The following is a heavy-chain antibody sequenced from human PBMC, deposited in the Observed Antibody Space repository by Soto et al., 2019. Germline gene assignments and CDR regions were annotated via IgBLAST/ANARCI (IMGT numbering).Heavy chain of an antibody. CDR2: INHSGST. D-gene: IGHD3-9*01. Sequence: SETLSLTCAVYGRSFSGYYWSWIRQPPGKGLEWIGEINHSGSTNYNPSLKSRVTISVDTSKNQFSLKLSSVTAADTAVYYCARRYRYFDWYKENWFDPWGQGTLVTVSS. CDR3: ARRYRYFDWYKENWFDP. V-gene: IGHV4-34*01. CDR1: GRSFSGYY. J-gene: IGHJ5*02.